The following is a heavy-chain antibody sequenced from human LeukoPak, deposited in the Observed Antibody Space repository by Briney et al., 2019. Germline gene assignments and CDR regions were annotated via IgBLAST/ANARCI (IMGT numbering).Heavy chain of an antibody. V-gene: IGHV3-23*01. D-gene: IGHD1-26*01. CDR1: GFTFSSYG. CDR2: ISGSGGST. CDR3: AKTSSSGGSPFDY. J-gene: IGHJ4*02. Sequence: GGSLRLSCAASGFTFSSYGMSWVRQAPGKGLEWVSTISGSGGSTYYADSVKGRFTISRDNSKNTLYLQMNSLRAEDTAVYYCAKTSSSGGSPFDYWAQGTLVTVSS.